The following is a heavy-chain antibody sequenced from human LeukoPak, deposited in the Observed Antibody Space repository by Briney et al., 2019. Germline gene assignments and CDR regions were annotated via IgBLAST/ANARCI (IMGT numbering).Heavy chain of an antibody. CDR3: ARGVSASSGWYVIDH. J-gene: IGHJ5*02. CDR1: GYTFTYYA. V-gene: IGHV1-3*01. D-gene: IGHD6-19*01. Sequence: ASVKVSCKASGYTFTYYAIQWVHQAPGQRLEWMGWINAGNGNTKYSQKFQGRVTITRYTSASTAYMELRSLRSEDTAVYYCARGVSASSGWYVIDHWGQGTLVTVSS. CDR2: INAGNGNT.